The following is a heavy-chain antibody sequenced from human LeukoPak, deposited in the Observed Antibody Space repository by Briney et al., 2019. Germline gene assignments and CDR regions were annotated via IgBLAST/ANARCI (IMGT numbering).Heavy chain of an antibody. J-gene: IGHJ3*02. V-gene: IGHV3-30*03. CDR1: GFTFSSYG. CDR2: ISSDGSNK. Sequence: GGSLRLSCAASGFTFSSYGMHWVRRAPGKGLEWVAVISSDGSNKYYADSVKGRLTISRDNSKNTLYLQMSSLRVEDTAVYFCARGGGAFDIWGQGTMVTVSS. D-gene: IGHD5-12*01. CDR3: ARGGGAFDI.